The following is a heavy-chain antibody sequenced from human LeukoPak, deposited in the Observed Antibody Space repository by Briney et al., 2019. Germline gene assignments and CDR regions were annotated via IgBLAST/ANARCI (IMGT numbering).Heavy chain of an antibody. Sequence: SETLSLTCVVSGASISSGGYSWTWIRQPPGKGLEWIGHLYHTANTYYNPSLKTRVTISVDRSMNQFSLKVNSLTAADTAVYYCARVRGYSYGPFDYWGQGTLVTVSS. CDR1: GASISSGGYS. CDR3: ARVRGYSYGPFDY. V-gene: IGHV4-30-2*01. D-gene: IGHD5-18*01. J-gene: IGHJ4*02. CDR2: LYHTANT.